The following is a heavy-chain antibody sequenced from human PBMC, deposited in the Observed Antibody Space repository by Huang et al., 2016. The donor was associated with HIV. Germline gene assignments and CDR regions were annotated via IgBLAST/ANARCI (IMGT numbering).Heavy chain of an antibody. J-gene: IGHJ4*02. V-gene: IGHV3-74*01. CDR2: INSDGSST. D-gene: IGHD3-22*01. CDR1: VFSISSYW. CDR3: ARDPRIQSWLNFFDY. Sequence: GLVQPGGSLRLSCAASVFSISSYWMHWVRQAPGKGLVWVSRINSDGSSTSYADSVKGRFTISRDNAKNTLYLQMNSLRAEDTAVYYCARDPRIQSWLNFFDYWGQGTLVSVSS.